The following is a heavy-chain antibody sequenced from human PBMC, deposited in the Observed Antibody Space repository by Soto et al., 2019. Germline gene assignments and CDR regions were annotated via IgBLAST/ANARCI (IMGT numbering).Heavy chain of an antibody. CDR3: ARAGDYYDSSGYYPGAFDI. V-gene: IGHV1-69*13. CDR1: GGTFSSYA. D-gene: IGHD3-22*01. J-gene: IGHJ3*02. Sequence: GASVKVSCKASGGTFSSYAIGWVRQAPGQGLEWMGGIIPIFGTANYAQKFQGRVTITADESTSTAYMELSSLRSEDTAVYYCARAGDYYDSSGYYPGAFDIWGQGTMVTVSS. CDR2: IIPIFGTA.